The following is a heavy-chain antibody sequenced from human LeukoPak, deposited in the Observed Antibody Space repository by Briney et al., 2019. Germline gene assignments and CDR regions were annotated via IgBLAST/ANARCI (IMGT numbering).Heavy chain of an antibody. Sequence: PGGSLRLSCAAFGFTFSSYAMHWVRQAQGKGLEWVAVIWSDGSQQHYADSAKGRFTISRDNSKNTLYLQMNSLRVDDTAVYYCARSSDSSDLGYWGQGTLVTVSS. V-gene: IGHV3-33*08. CDR3: ARSSDSSDLGY. CDR1: GFTFSSYA. CDR2: IWSDGSQQ. D-gene: IGHD6-25*01. J-gene: IGHJ4*02.